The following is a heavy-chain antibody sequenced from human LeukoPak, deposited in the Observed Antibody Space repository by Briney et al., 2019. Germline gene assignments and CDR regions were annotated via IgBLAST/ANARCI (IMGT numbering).Heavy chain of an antibody. J-gene: IGHJ6*03. D-gene: IGHD4-17*01. V-gene: IGHV4-38-2*01. CDR3: ARLDASSDTVRSYYYYMDV. CDR1: GYSISSDYY. CDR2: LCHSGDT. Sequence: SETLSLTCAVSGYSISSDYYWGWIRQPPGKGLEWIGSLCHSGDTSYNPSLRSRVTISVDTSKNRFSLKLSSVTAADTAVYFCARLDASSDTVRSYYYYMDVWGKGTTVTVSS.